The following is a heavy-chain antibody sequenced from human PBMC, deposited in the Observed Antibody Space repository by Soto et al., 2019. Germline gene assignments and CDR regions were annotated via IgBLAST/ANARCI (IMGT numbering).Heavy chain of an antibody. D-gene: IGHD3-10*01. CDR3: AKGEYGSGSYYLFSGFYYYYGMDV. J-gene: IGHJ6*02. CDR1: GFTFSSYG. CDR2: ISYDGSNK. V-gene: IGHV3-30*18. Sequence: QVQLVESGGGVVQPGRSLRLSCAASGFTFSSYGMHWVRQAPGKGLEWVAVISYDGSNKYYADSVKGRFTISRDNSKNTRYLQMNSLRAEDTAVYYCAKGEYGSGSYYLFSGFYYYYGMDVWGQGTTVTVSS.